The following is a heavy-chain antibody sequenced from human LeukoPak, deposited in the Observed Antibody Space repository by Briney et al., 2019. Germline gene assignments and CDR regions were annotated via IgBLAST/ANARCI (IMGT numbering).Heavy chain of an antibody. D-gene: IGHD2-2*01. J-gene: IGHJ4*02. Sequence: ASVKVSCKASGYTFTTYGINWVRQVPGQGFEWMGWISVDTGNPTYAQGFAGRFVFSLDTSVGTANLQISSLKPEDTAVYYCARDGYEYCSSTSCLDYWGQGTLVTVSS. CDR3: ARDGYEYCSSTSCLDY. CDR1: GYTFTTYG. V-gene: IGHV7-4-1*02. CDR2: ISVDTGNP.